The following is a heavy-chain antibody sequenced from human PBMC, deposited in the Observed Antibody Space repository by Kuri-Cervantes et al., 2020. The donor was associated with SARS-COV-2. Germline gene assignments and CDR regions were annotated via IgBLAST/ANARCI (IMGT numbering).Heavy chain of an antibody. V-gene: IGHV3-30*03. D-gene: IGHD3-22*01. CDR2: ISYDGNNK. CDR1: GFTFSHFA. CDR3: ARGDYYDSSGYYLHYFDY. Sequence: GESLKISCAASGFTFSHFALFWVRQAPGKGLEWVAVISYDGNNKYYSDSVMGRFTISRDDSTNTVYLQMNSLRAEDTAVYYCARGDYYDSSGYYLHYFDYWGQGTLVTVSS. J-gene: IGHJ4*02.